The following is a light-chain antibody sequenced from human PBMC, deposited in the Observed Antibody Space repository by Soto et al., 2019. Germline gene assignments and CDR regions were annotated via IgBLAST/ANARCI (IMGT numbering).Light chain of an antibody. CDR1: STDVDGYDY. V-gene: IGLV2-14*03. Sequence: QSVLTQPASVSGSPGQSITISCTGASTDVDGYDYVSWYQQHPGQAPKLMIYDVNNRPSGVSYRFSGSKSGDTASLTFSGLQAEDDADYYCSSYTSSAPFYVFGTGTKVTVL. CDR3: SSYTSSAPFYV. CDR2: DVN. J-gene: IGLJ1*01.